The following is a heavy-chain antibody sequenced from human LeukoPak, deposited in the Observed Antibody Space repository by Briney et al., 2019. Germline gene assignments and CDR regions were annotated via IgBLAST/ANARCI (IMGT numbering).Heavy chain of an antibody. CDR2: INHSGST. D-gene: IGHD2-2*01. V-gene: IGHV4-34*01. CDR1: GGSFSGYY. J-gene: IGHJ4*02. CDR3: ARLPSDCSSTSCPRYYFDY. Sequence: PSETLSLTCAVYGGSFSGYYWSWIRQPPGKGLEWIGEINHSGSTNYNPSLKSRVTISVDTSKNQFSLKLSSVTAADTAVYYCARLPSDCSSTSCPRYYFDYWGQGTLVTVSS.